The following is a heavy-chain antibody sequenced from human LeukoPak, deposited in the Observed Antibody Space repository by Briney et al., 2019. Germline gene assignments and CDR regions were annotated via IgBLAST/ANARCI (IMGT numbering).Heavy chain of an antibody. CDR3: ARGLPTEAFDI. J-gene: IGHJ3*02. V-gene: IGHV1-69*04. CDR1: GGTFSSYA. CDR2: IIPILGIA. Sequence: SVKVSCKASGGTFSSYAISWVRQAPGQGLEWMGRIIPILGIANYAQKFQGRVTITADKSTSTAYMELSSLRSEDTAVYYCARGLPTEAFDILGQGTMVTVSS.